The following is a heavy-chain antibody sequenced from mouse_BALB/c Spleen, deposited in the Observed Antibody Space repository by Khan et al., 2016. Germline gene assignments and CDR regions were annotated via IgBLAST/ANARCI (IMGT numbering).Heavy chain of an antibody. D-gene: IGHD2-1*01. V-gene: IGHV5-6-5*01. Sequence: EVELVESGGGLVKPGGSLKLSCAASGFTFRNYAMSWVRQTPERRLEWVASISTGDSTYYGDSVKGRVTISRDNARNNLYLQMSSLRAEDTAMFYCAREDYGNYGDYFDYWGQGTTLTVSS. CDR3: AREDYGNYGDYFDY. CDR2: ISTGDST. J-gene: IGHJ2*01. CDR1: GFTFRNYA.